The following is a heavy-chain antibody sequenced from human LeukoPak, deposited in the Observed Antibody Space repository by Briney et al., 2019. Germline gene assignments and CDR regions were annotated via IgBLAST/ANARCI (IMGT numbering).Heavy chain of an antibody. J-gene: IGHJ4*02. CDR3: ARDYNILTGFPDY. CDR1: GYTFTGYY. Sequence: ASVKVSCKASGYTFTGYYMHWVRQAPAQGLEWMGWINPNSGGTNYAQKFQGTVTMTRDTTISTAYMELSRLRSDDTAVYYCARDYNILTGFPDYWGQGTLVTVSS. V-gene: IGHV1-2*02. CDR2: INPNSGGT. D-gene: IGHD3-9*01.